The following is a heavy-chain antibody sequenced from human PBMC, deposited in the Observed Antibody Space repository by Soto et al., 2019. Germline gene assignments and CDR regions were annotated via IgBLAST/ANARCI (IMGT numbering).Heavy chain of an antibody. Sequence: EVQLVESGGGLVQPGGSLRLSCAASGFTFSSYWMHWVRQAPGKGLVWVSRINSDGSSTSYADSVKGRFTISRDNAKNTLYLQMNSLRAEDTAVYYCVRASYGRNYYYYYMDVWGKGTTVTVSS. CDR2: INSDGSST. J-gene: IGHJ6*03. V-gene: IGHV3-74*01. CDR3: VRASYGRNYYYYYMDV. D-gene: IGHD5-18*01. CDR1: GFTFSSYW.